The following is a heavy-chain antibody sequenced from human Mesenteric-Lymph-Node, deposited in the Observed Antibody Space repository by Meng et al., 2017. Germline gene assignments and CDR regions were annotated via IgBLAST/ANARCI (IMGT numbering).Heavy chain of an antibody. Sequence: VSCTASEGTCRIYLISGGRQAPWQGLEWRGRIIPIRGIANYAQKFQGRVTITGDKSTGTAYMELSSLRSEDAAVYYCASSIFGGVIISPLGYWGQGTLVTVSS. CDR3: ASSIFGGVIISPLGY. CDR1: EGTCRIYL. CDR2: IIPIRGIA. V-gene: IGHV1-69*02. D-gene: IGHD3-3*01. J-gene: IGHJ4*02.